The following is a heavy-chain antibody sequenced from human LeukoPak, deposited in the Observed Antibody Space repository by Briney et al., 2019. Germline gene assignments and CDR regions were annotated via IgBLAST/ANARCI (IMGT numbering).Heavy chain of an antibody. CDR2: IYNSGST. V-gene: IGHV4-59*08. CDR1: GGSISGYY. Sequence: PSETLSLTCTVSGGSISGYYWSWIRQPPGKGLEWIGYIYNSGSTTYSPSLKSRVTISVDTSKNQFSLKLSSVTAADTAVYYCARRDDIWGQGTMVTVSS. J-gene: IGHJ3*02. CDR3: ARRDDI.